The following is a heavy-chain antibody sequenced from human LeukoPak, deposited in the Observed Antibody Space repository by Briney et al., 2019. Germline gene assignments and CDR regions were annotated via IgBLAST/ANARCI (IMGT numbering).Heavy chain of an antibody. J-gene: IGHJ6*02. V-gene: IGHV1-3*01. CDR3: ARFPYYYYAMDV. Sequence: ASVKVSCKASGGTFSSYAISWVRQAPGQRLEWMGWINAGNGNTKYSQKFQGRVTIIRDTSASTAYMELSSPRSEDTAVYYCARFPYYYYAMDVWGQGTTVTVSS. CDR1: GGTFSSYA. CDR2: INAGNGNT.